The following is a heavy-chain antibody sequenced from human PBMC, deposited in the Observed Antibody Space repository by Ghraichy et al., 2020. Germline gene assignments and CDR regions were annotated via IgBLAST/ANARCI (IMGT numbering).Heavy chain of an antibody. CDR3: VRAVDGYTLDY. Sequence: GESLNISCAASGFTFRNYWMHWGRQVPGMGLVWVSRINVDGSDTGYADSVKGRFIISRDNARNTLYLQMNSLRVEDTAIYYCVRAVDGYTLDYWGRGVLVTVSS. V-gene: IGHV3-74*01. CDR2: INVDGSDT. D-gene: IGHD5-24*01. CDR1: GFTFRNYW. J-gene: IGHJ4*02.